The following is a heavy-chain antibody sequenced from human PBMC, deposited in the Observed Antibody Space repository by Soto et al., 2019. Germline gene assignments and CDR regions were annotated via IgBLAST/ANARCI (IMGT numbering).Heavy chain of an antibody. CDR3: VSQRTTVPTQAYFDY. D-gene: IGHD4-17*01. CDR2: VYYRGRS. J-gene: IGHJ4*02. Sequence: PSETLSLTCTVSGGSVTNSSYYWGLIRHAPGKGLEWLGSVYYRGRSYSKSSVKSRVTISVDTSKNRFSLSLNSVTASDTAGYFCVSQRTTVPTQAYFDYWGPGALVTVSS. CDR1: GGSVTNSSYY. V-gene: IGHV4-39*01.